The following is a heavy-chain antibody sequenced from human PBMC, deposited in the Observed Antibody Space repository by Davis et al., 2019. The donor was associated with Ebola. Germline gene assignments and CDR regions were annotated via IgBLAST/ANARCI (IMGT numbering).Heavy chain of an antibody. D-gene: IGHD3-10*01. V-gene: IGHV3-15*07. J-gene: IGHJ4*01. CDR3: TTDLPPQIHLDGELPEPVDF. CDR2: IQSNLSGGTT. Sequence: GGSLRLSCAASGLTFTDAWMTWVRQAPGEGLEWVGHIQSNLSGGTTEYAESVKGRFTISRDDSKNTLYLQMNSLKTEDTAVYYCTTDLPPQIHLDGELPEPVDFWGQGTLVTVSS. CDR1: GLTFTDAW.